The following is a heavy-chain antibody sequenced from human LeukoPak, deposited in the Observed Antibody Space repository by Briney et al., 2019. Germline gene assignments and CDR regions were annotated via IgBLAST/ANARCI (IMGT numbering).Heavy chain of an antibody. V-gene: IGHV3-30*18. CDR2: ISYDGSNK. CDR3: AKAQIGYYGSGSLDY. Sequence: GRSLRLSCAAPGFTFSSYGMHWVRQAPGKGLEWVAVISYDGSNKYYADSVKGRFTISRDNSKNTLYLQMNSLRAEDTAVYYCAKAQIGYYGSGSLDYWGQGTLVTVSS. CDR1: GFTFSSYG. J-gene: IGHJ4*02. D-gene: IGHD3-10*01.